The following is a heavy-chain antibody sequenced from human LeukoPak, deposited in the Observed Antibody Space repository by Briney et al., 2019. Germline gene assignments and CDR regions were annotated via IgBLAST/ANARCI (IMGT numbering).Heavy chain of an antibody. CDR3: ARAHPSSGWSQKSGDYFDY. J-gene: IGHJ4*02. CDR2: ITTDASTI. CDR1: GFNFKDYH. Sequence: AGGSLGLSCEASGFNFKDYHMTWVRQAPGKGLEWVSYITTDASTIYYAESVKGRFTISRDNAKNALYFQLNSLRDEDTAVYYCARAHPSSGWSQKSGDYFDYWGQGTLVTVSS. V-gene: IGHV3-48*02. D-gene: IGHD6-19*01.